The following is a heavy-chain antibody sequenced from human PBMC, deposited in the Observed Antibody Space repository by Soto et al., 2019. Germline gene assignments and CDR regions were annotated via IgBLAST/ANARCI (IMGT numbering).Heavy chain of an antibody. D-gene: IGHD3-9*01. Sequence: GGSLRLSCAASGFTVSSNYMSWVRQAPGKGLEWVSVIYSGGSTYYADSVKGRFTISRDNSKNTLYLQMNSLRAEDTAVYYCARESNLYYDILTGYYNPPPDVWGKGTTVTVSS. CDR2: IYSGGST. J-gene: IGHJ6*04. V-gene: IGHV3-66*01. CDR3: ARESNLYYDILTGYYNPPPDV. CDR1: GFTVSSNY.